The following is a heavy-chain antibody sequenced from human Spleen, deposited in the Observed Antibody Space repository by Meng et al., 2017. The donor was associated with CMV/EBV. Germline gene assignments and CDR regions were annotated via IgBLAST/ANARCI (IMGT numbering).Heavy chain of an antibody. CDR1: GYTFNGYY. D-gene: IGHD2-2*01. Sequence: GYTFNGYYMHWVRQAPGQGLEWMGWINPNSGGTNYAQKFQGRVTMTRDTSISTAYMELSRLRSDDTAVYYCARGGAYCSSTSCWFDPWGQGTLVTVS. J-gene: IGHJ5*02. CDR3: ARGGAYCSSTSCWFDP. CDR2: INPNSGGT. V-gene: IGHV1-2*02.